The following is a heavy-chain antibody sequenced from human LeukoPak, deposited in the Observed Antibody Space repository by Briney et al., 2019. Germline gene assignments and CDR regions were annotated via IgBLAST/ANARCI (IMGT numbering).Heavy chain of an antibody. CDR3: AREIWEMATIPYWYFDI. CDR2: ISTSGST. D-gene: IGHD5-24*01. Sequence: SETLPLTCTVSGASISNYYWSWIRQPAGKGLEWIGRISTSGSTNYNPSLKSRVTMSVDTSKNQFSLKLSSVTAADTALYYCAREIWEMATIPYWYFDIWGRGTLVTVSS. V-gene: IGHV4-4*07. CDR1: GASISNYY. J-gene: IGHJ2*01.